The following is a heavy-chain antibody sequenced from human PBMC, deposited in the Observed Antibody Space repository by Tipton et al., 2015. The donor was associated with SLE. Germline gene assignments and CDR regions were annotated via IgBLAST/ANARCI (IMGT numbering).Heavy chain of an antibody. CDR3: ARSYSSPYYFDS. CDR2: IYTTGST. CDR1: GDSISSGDCY. D-gene: IGHD4-11*01. V-gene: IGHV4-61*09. J-gene: IGHJ4*02. Sequence: LRLSCTVSGDSISSGDCYWSWIRQPAGKGLEWIGHIYTTGSTNYNPSLKSRVTISVHTSKNLFSLRLSSVTAADTAVYYCARSYSSPYYFDSWGQGTLVTVSS.